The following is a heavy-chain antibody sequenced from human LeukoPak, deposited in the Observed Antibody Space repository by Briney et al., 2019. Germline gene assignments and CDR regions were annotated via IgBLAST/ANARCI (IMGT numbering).Heavy chain of an antibody. Sequence: GGSLRLSCAASGFTFGRYAMSWVRQAPGEGLEWVLAISGSGGSTYYADSVKGRFTISRDNSKNTLYLQMDSLRAEDTAVYYCAKALLWFGEAYWGQGTLVTVSS. V-gene: IGHV3-23*01. CDR3: AKALLWFGEAY. D-gene: IGHD3-10*01. CDR1: GFTFGRYA. J-gene: IGHJ4*02. CDR2: ISGSGGST.